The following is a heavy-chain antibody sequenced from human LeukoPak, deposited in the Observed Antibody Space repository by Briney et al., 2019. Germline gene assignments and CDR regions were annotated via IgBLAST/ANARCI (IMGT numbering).Heavy chain of an antibody. CDR3: AREVVNWGSENWFDP. CDR2: IYETGST. Sequence: SETLSLTCTVSGYSISSGYYWGWIRQPPGKGLEWIGSIYETGSTYYNPSLKSRVTISVDTSKNQFSLKLSSVTAADTAVYYCAREVVNWGSENWFDPWGQGTLVTVSS. J-gene: IGHJ5*02. CDR1: GYSISSGYY. D-gene: IGHD7-27*01. V-gene: IGHV4-38-2*02.